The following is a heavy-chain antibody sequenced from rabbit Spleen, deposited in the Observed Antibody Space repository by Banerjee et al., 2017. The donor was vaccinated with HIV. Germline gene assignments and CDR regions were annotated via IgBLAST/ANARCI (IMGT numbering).Heavy chain of an antibody. Sequence: EQLEESGGGLVKPEGSLTLTCKASGVSFSDKDVMCWVRQAPGKGLEWIACIYAGSSGNTYYASWAKGRFTISKTSSTTVTLQMTSLTAADTATYFCARDTSTSFSTYGMDLWGPGTLVTVS. CDR1: GVSFSDKDV. CDR2: IYAGSSGNT. V-gene: IGHV1S45*01. J-gene: IGHJ6*01. D-gene: IGHD1-1*01. CDR3: ARDTSTSFSTYGMDL.